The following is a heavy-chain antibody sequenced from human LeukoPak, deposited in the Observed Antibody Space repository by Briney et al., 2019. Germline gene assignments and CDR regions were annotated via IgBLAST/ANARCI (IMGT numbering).Heavy chain of an antibody. CDR1: GFTFSSYS. D-gene: IGHD1-26*01. Sequence: PGGSLRLSCAASGFTFSSYSMNWVRQAPGKGLEWVSYISSSSSTIYYADSVKGRFTISRDNAKNSLYLQMNSLRAEDTAVCYCARDLIGGSYSSGLPLADYGGQGTLVTVSS. CDR3: ARDLIGGSYSSGLPLADY. J-gene: IGHJ4*02. CDR2: ISSSSSTI. V-gene: IGHV3-48*01.